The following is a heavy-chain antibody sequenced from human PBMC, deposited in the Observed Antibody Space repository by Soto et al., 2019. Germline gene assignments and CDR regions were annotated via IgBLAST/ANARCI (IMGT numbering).Heavy chain of an antibody. J-gene: IGHJ4*02. D-gene: IGHD3-3*01. V-gene: IGHV5-51*01. Sequence: XESLKISFKGAGYNFAGYWIAWVRQMPGKGLELMGIIYPSDSDTRYRPSFQGQVTISADKSISSAYLQWSSLRASDTAMYYCARGGVSTRTFDYWGQGTPVTSPQ. CDR1: GYNFAGYW. CDR3: ARGGVSTRTFDY. CDR2: IYPSDSDT.